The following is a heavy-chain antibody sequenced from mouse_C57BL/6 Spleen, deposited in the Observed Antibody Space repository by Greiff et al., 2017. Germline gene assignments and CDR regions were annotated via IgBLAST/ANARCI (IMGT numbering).Heavy chain of an antibody. V-gene: IGHV1-72*01. CDR1: GYTFTSYW. J-gene: IGHJ4*01. D-gene: IGHD3-2*02. CDR2: IDPNSGGT. CDR3: ARSRGSSGYGTSIMDY. Sequence: QVQLQQPGAELVKPGASVKLSCKASGYTFTSYWMHWAKQRPGRGLEWIGRIDPNSGGTKYNEKFKSKATLTVDKPSSTAYMQLSSLTSEDSAVYYCARSRGSSGYGTSIMDYWGQGTSVTVSS.